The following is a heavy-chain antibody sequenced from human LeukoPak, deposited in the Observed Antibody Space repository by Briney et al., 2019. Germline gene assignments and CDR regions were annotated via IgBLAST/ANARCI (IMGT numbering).Heavy chain of an antibody. D-gene: IGHD6-13*01. Sequence: GRALRLSWAASGFTFSSYGMHWVRQAPGKGLEWVAVIWYDGSNKYYAESVKGRFTISRDNSKNTPYLQMNSLRAEETAVYYCAREVSSWSGFFDYWGQGTLVTVSS. J-gene: IGHJ4*02. CDR2: IWYDGSNK. CDR3: AREVSSWSGFFDY. V-gene: IGHV3-33*01. CDR1: GFTFSSYG.